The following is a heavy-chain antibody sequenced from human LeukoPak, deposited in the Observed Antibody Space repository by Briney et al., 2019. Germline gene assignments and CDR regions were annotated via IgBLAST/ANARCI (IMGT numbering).Heavy chain of an antibody. V-gene: IGHV4-59*08. CDR2: IYYTGST. J-gene: IGHJ4*02. CDR1: GGSISSYY. D-gene: IGHD1-26*01. Sequence: SETLSLTCTVSGGSISSYYWSWIRQPPGKGPEWIGYIYYTGSTNYNPSLKSRVTISVDTSKNQFSLRLSSVTAADTAVYYCARYSGSYWHWGQGTLVTVSS. CDR3: ARYSGSYWH.